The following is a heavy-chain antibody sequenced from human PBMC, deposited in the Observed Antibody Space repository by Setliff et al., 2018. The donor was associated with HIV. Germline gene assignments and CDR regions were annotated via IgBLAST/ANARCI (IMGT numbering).Heavy chain of an antibody. CDR2: INPNTGDT. Sequence: WASVKVSCKASGYTFTAYNIQWVRQAPGQGLEWVGWINPNTGDTSYAENLQGWVTLTRDTSISTAYLEVRSDDTAVYYCARKRVGFDGIDVWGQGTTVTVSS. CDR1: GYTFTAYN. V-gene: IGHV1-2*04. D-gene: IGHD1-26*01. CDR3: ARKRVGFDGIDV. J-gene: IGHJ6*02.